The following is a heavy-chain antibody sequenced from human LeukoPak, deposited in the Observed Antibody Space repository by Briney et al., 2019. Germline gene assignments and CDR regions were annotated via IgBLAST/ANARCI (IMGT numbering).Heavy chain of an antibody. V-gene: IGHV3-49*04. D-gene: IGHD3-22*01. CDR2: IRANEYGGTT. CDR1: GFILGDYG. CDR3: TRVGGGYVGKGDY. Sequence: GGSLRLSCTVSGFILGDYGLAWVRQAPGNGLEWLGFIRANEYGGTTEYAASVKDRFSISSDESKSIAYLQINSLKSEDTAVYYCTRVGGGYVGKGDYWGQGTWVTVSS. J-gene: IGHJ4*02.